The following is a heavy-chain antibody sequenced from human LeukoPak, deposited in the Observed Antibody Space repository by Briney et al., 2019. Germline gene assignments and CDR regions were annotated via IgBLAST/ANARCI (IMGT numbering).Heavy chain of an antibody. Sequence: GGSLRLSCAASGFTFSSYAMSWDRQAPGKGLEWVSAISGSGGSTYYADSVKGRFTISRDNSKNTLYLQMNSLRAEDTAVYYCAKEVYYYGSGSYYNAIDYWGQGTLVTVPS. D-gene: IGHD3-10*01. V-gene: IGHV3-23*01. CDR2: ISGSGGST. CDR3: AKEVYYYGSGSYYNAIDY. J-gene: IGHJ4*02. CDR1: GFTFSSYA.